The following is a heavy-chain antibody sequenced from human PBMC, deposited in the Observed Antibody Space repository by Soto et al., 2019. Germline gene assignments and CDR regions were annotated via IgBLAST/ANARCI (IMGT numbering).Heavy chain of an antibody. CDR2: IIPIFGTA. V-gene: IGHV1-69*06. CDR3: ASEHTANWFDP. J-gene: IGHJ5*02. CDR1: CGTLSSYS. D-gene: IGHD2-2*02. Sequence: SVKVSFNASCGTLSSYSISWVRQAPGQGLEWMGGIIPIFGTANYAQKFQGRVTITADKSTSTAYMELSSLRSEDTAVYYCASEHTANWFDPWGQGTLVTVSS.